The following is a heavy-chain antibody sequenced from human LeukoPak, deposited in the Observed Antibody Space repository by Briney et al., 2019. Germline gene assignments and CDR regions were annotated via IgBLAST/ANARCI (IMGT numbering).Heavy chain of an antibody. Sequence: GGSLRLSCAASGFTFNSYAMSWVRQAPEKGLEWVATISGSGGGTYYADSVKGRFTISRDDSKNTLYLQMNSLRAEDTAVYYCAKGGGTRFFDYWGQGTLVTVSS. CDR2: ISGSGGGT. D-gene: IGHD3-16*01. J-gene: IGHJ4*02. CDR3: AKGGGTRFFDY. V-gene: IGHV3-23*01. CDR1: GFTFNSYA.